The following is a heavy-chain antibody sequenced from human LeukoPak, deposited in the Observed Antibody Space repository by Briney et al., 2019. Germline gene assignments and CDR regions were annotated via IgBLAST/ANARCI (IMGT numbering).Heavy chain of an antibody. CDR1: GFTFCSYW. D-gene: IGHD6-19*01. CDR3: ARVRDSSGWLLFDY. CDR2: ISYDGSNK. J-gene: IGHJ4*02. Sequence: GGSLRLSCAVSGFTFCSYWMSWVRQAPGKGLEWVAVISYDGSNKYYADSVKGRFTISRDNSKNTLYLQMNSLRAEDTAVYYCARVRDSSGWLLFDYWGQGTLVTVSS. V-gene: IGHV3-30-3*01.